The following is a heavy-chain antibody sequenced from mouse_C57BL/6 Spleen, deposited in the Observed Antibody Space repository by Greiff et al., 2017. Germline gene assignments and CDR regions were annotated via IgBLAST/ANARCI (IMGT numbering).Heavy chain of an antibody. D-gene: IGHD1-1*01. J-gene: IGHJ4*01. CDR2: ISGGGGNT. CDR1: GFTFSSYT. CDR3: ARHYYGSSYPMDY. V-gene: IGHV5-9*01. Sequence: DVQLVESGGGLVKPGGSLKLSCAASGFTFSSYTMSWVRQTPEKRLEWVATISGGGGNTYYPDSVKGRFTISRDNAKNTLYLQMSSLRSEDTALYYCARHYYGSSYPMDYWGQGTSVTVSS.